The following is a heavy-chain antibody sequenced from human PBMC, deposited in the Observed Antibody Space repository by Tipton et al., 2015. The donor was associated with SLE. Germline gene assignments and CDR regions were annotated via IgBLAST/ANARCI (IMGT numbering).Heavy chain of an antibody. V-gene: IGHV5-51*01. Sequence: QLVQSGAEVKKPGESLKISCKGSGYSFTSYWIGWVCQMPGKGLEWMGLIYSGDSDVRYSPSFEGQVTFSVDMSISTAYLHWNSLKASDTAVYYCARHGVHSRSSVVDYWGQGTLVTVTS. D-gene: IGHD6-6*01. CDR3: ARHGVHSRSSVVDY. CDR2: IYSGDSDV. CDR1: GYSFTSYW. J-gene: IGHJ4*02.